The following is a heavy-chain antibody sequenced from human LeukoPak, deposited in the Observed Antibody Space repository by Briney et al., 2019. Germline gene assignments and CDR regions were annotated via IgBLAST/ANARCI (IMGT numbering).Heavy chain of an antibody. J-gene: IGHJ4*02. V-gene: IGHV1-3*01. CDR2: INAGNGNT. D-gene: IGHD5-18*01. CDR3: ARPTWIQLWAHFDY. CDR1: GYTFTSYA. Sequence: ASVKVSCKASGYTFTSYAMHWVRQAPGQRLEWIGWINAGNGNTKYSQKFQGRVTITRDTSASTAYMELSSLRSEDTAVYYCARPTWIQLWAHFDYWGQGTLVTVSS.